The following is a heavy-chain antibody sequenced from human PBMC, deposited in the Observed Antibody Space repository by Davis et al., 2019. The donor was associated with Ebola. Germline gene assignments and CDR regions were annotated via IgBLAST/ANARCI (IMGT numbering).Heavy chain of an antibody. CDR1: GGSLSDYY. J-gene: IGHJ4*02. V-gene: IGHV4-34*01. CDR2: INPGGSS. Sequence: SETLSLTCAVYGGSLSDYYWSWIRQSPGKGLEWIGEINPGGSSNYSPSLKSRVTMSIDKSKDQFSLKLNSVTAADTAAYYCAKTYNANWYYFDLWGQGTLVTVSS. D-gene: IGHD7-27*01. CDR3: AKTYNANWYYFDL.